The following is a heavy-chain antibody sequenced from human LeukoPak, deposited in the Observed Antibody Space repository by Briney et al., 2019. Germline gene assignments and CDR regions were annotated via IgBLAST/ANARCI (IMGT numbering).Heavy chain of an antibody. J-gene: IGHJ4*02. CDR2: ISDIGSI. Sequence: SETLSLTCPVSGASISSYYWSWIRRPPGKGLEWIAYISDIGSINYNPSLNSRVTISLDTSKNQFSLKLSSVTAADTAVYYCAGHHPRNTVDFWGQGTLVTVSS. D-gene: IGHD2/OR15-2a*01. V-gene: IGHV4-59*08. CDR1: GASISSYY. CDR3: AGHHPRNTVDF.